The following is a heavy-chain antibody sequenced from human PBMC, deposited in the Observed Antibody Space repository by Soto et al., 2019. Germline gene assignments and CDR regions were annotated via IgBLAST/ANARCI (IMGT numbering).Heavy chain of an antibody. CDR2: IYTSGST. Sequence: LSLTCTVSGGSISSYYWSWIRQPAGKGLEWIGRIYTSGSTNYNPSLKSRVTMSVDTSKNQFSLKLSSVTAADTAVYYCARDSSSVLYDSWFDPWGQGTMVTVYS. CDR3: ARDSSSVLYDSWFDP. J-gene: IGHJ5*02. D-gene: IGHD6-13*01. CDR1: GGSISSYY. V-gene: IGHV4-4*07.